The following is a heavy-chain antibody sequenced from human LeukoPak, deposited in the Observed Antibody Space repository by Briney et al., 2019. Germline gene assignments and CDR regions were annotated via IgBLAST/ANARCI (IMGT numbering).Heavy chain of an antibody. J-gene: IGHJ4*02. D-gene: IGHD1-26*01. CDR2: IYYSGST. V-gene: IGHV4-59*12. CDR3: AREGIVGATIGGCFDY. CDR1: GGSISSSY. Sequence: PSETLSLTCTVSGGSISSSYWSWIRQPPGKGLEWIGYIYYSGSTYYNPSLKSRVTISVDTSKNQFSLKLSSVTAADTAVYYCAREGIVGATIGGCFDYWGQGTLVTVSS.